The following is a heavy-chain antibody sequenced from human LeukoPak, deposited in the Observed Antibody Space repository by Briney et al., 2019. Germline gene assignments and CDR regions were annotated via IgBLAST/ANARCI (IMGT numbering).Heavy chain of an antibody. D-gene: IGHD2/OR15-2a*01. CDR1: GYTFTSYD. Sequence: ASVKVSCKASGYTFTSYDINWVRQATGQGLEWMGWMNPNSGNTGYAQKFQGRVTMTRNTSISTAYMELSSLRSEDTAVYYCVRERRSFPLFDPWGQGTLVTVSS. CDR3: VRERRSFPLFDP. CDR2: MNPNSGNT. J-gene: IGHJ5*02. V-gene: IGHV1-8*01.